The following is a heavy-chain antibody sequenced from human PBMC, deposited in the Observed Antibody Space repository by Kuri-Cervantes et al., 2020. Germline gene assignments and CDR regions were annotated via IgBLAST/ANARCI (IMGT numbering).Heavy chain of an antibody. V-gene: IGHV4-59*01. CDR2: IYYSGST. CDR1: GGSISSYY. J-gene: IGHJ3*02. D-gene: IGHD5-18*01. Sequence: GSLRLSCTVSGGSISSYYWSWIRQPPGKGLEWIGYIYYSGSTNYNPSLKSRVTISVDTSKNQFSLKLSSVTAADTAVYYCARTQTNTAMGRNAFDIWGQGTMVTVSS. CDR3: ARTQTNTAMGRNAFDI.